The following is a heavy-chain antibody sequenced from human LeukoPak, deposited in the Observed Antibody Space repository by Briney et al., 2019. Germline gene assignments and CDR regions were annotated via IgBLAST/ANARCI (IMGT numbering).Heavy chain of an antibody. Sequence: GASVKVSCKASGYTFTGYYMHWVRQAPGQGLEWMGWINPNSGGTNYAQKFQGRVTMTRDTSISTAYMELSRLRSDDTAVYYCAKDLVRYDILTGYSHFDYWGQGTLVTVSS. CDR2: INPNSGGT. CDR1: GYTFTGYY. J-gene: IGHJ4*02. CDR3: AKDLVRYDILTGYSHFDY. V-gene: IGHV1-2*02. D-gene: IGHD3-9*01.